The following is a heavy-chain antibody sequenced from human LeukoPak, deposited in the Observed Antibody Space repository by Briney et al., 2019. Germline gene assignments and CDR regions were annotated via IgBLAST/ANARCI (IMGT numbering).Heavy chain of an antibody. Sequence: SETLSLTCTVSGGSISSYYWSWIRQPPGKGLEWIGYIYYSGSTNYNPSLKSRVTISVDTSKNQFSLKLSSVTAADTAVYYCARSVYSSGWYEYYSDYWGQGTLVTVSS. CDR2: IYYSGST. CDR3: ARSVYSSGWYEYYSDY. D-gene: IGHD6-19*01. V-gene: IGHV4-59*01. CDR1: GGSISSYY. J-gene: IGHJ4*02.